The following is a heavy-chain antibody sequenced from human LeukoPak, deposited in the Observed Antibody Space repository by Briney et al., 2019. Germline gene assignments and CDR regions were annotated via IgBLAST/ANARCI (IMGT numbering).Heavy chain of an antibody. CDR3: AKDRGYSSSSDFDY. J-gene: IGHJ4*02. CDR1: GFTFDDYA. Sequence: PGGSLRLSCAASGFTFDDYAMHWVRQAPGKGLERVSGISWNSGSIGYADSVKGRFTISRDNAKNSLYLQMNSLRAEDTALYYCAKDRGYSSSSDFDYWGQGTLVTVSS. D-gene: IGHD6-6*01. V-gene: IGHV3-9*01. CDR2: ISWNSGSI.